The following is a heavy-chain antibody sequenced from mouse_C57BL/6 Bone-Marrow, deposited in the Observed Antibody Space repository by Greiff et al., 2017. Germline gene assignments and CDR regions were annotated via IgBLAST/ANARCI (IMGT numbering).Heavy chain of an antibody. CDR2: ISDGGSYT. CDR1: GFTFSSYA. V-gene: IGHV5-4*01. CDR3: ARDPAKGMDY. J-gene: IGHJ4*01. Sequence: EVKLMESGGGLVKPGGSLKLSCAASGFTFSSYAMSWVRQTPEKRLEWVATISDGGSYTYYPDNVKGRFTISRDNAKNNLYLQMSNLKSEDTAMYYCARDPAKGMDYWGQGTSVTVSS.